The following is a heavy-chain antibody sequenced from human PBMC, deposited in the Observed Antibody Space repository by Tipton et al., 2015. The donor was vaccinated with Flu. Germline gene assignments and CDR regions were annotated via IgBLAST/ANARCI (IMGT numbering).Heavy chain of an antibody. CDR2: IYTTGNT. CDR1: GGSISSYY. V-gene: IGHV4-4*07. Sequence: TLSLTCTVSGGSISSYYWSWIRQPAGKGLEWIGRIYTTGNTNYNPSLKSRVTMSVDTSKNQFSLKLSSVTAADTAVDYCAVGYYGRGDYWGQGTLVTVSS. D-gene: IGHD3-3*01. J-gene: IGHJ4*02. CDR3: AVGYYGRGDY.